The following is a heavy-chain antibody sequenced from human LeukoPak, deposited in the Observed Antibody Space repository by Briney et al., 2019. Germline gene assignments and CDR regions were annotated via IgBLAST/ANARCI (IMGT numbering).Heavy chain of an antibody. V-gene: IGHV3-30-3*01. J-gene: IGHJ5*02. D-gene: IGHD6-19*01. CDR1: GFTFSSYT. CDR2: ISYDERNI. CDR3: AREAISGWTDH. Sequence: GGSLRLSCAASGFTFSSYTMNWLRQAPGKGLEWVAVISYDERNIFYGDSVKGRFTISRDNSKDTVYLQINRLRTEDTAVYYCAREAISGWTDHWGQGTLVAVSS.